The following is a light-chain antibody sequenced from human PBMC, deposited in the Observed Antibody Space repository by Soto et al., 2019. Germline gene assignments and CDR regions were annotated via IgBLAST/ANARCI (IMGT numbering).Light chain of an antibody. J-gene: IGLJ3*02. CDR2: EVT. Sequence: QSALTQPPSASGSPGQSVTISCTGTSSDVGGYNYGSWYQQHPGKAPKLMIYEVTKRPSGVPDRFSGSKSGNTDSLTVSVLQAEDDADYYCSSHAGINNVVFGGGTKVTVL. V-gene: IGLV2-8*01. CDR3: SSHAGINNVV. CDR1: SSDVGGYNY.